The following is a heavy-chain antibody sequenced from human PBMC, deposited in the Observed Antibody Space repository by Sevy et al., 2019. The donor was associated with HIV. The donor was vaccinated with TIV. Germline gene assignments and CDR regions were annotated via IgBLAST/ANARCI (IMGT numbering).Heavy chain of an antibody. CDR2: ITSSSSYK. CDR1: GFTFSIYS. J-gene: IGHJ4*02. V-gene: IGHV3-21*01. CDR3: ARDRLWELLPFDY. D-gene: IGHD1-26*01. Sequence: GGYLRLSCAASGFTFSIYSMNWVRQAPGKGLEWVSSITSSSSYKYYADSVKGRFTISRDNAKNSLYLQMNSLRAEDTAVYYCARDRLWELLPFDYWGQGTLVTVSS.